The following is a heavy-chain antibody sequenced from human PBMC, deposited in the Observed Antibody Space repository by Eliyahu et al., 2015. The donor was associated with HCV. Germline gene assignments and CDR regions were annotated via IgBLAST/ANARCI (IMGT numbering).Heavy chain of an antibody. CDR3: ASSGIQYSSSWYPHYFDY. D-gene: IGHD6-13*01. CDR1: GGSISSGGYY. CDR2: IYYSGST. J-gene: IGHJ4*02. V-gene: IGHV4-31*03. Sequence: QVQLQESGPGLVKPSQTLSLTCTVSGGSISSGGYYWSWIRQHPGKGLEWIGYIYYSGSTHSNPSLKSRVTISVDTSKNQFSLKLSSVTAADTAVYYCASSGIQYSSSWYPHYFDYWGQGTLVTVSS.